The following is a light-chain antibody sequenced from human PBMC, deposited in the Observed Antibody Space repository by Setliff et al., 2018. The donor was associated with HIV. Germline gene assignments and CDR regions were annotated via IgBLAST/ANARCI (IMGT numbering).Light chain of an antibody. CDR3: SSYTSSSTGPYV. CDR1: SSDVGYYNY. V-gene: IGLV2-14*03. CDR2: DVS. J-gene: IGLJ1*01. Sequence: QSALTQPASVSGSPGQSITISCTGTSSDVGYYNYVSWYQQHPGKAPKLTIFDVSKRPSGVSNRFSGSKSGTTASLTISGLQAEDEADYYCSSYTSSSTGPYVFGTGTKVTVL.